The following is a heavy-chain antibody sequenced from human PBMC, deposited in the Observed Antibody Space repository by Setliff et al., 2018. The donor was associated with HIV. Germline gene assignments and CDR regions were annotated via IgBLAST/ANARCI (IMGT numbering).Heavy chain of an antibody. CDR2: IKSKTDGGTT. V-gene: IGHV3-15*01. J-gene: IGHJ5*02. D-gene: IGHD6-13*01. CDR1: GFTFSPYA. CDR3: TAALQQQVVRWFDP. Sequence: GGSLRLSCATSGFTFSPYAIHWVRQAPGMGLEWVGRIKSKTDGGTTDYAAHVKGRFTISRDDSKNTLYLQMNSLKTEDTAVYYCTAALQQQVVRWFDPWGQGTLVTVSS.